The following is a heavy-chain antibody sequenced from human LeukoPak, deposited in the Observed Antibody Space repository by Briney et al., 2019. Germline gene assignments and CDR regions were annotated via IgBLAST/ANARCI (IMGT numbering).Heavy chain of an antibody. CDR2: IKSKTDAGTT. Sequence: GGSLRLSCAASGFTFTNAWMNWVRQAPGKGLEWVGRIKSKTDAGTTDYAAPVKGRFTISRDDSKNTLYLQMNSLKPEDTAVYYCTTATHDFWSGYRRWGQGTLVTVSS. CDR1: GFTFTNAW. D-gene: IGHD3-3*01. J-gene: IGHJ4*02. CDR3: TTATHDFWSGYRR. V-gene: IGHV3-15*01.